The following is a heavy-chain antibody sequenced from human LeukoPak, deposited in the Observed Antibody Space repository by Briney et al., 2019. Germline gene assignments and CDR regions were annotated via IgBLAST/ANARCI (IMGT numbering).Heavy chain of an antibody. CDR1: GGSISSGSYY. V-gene: IGHV4-61*02. CDR3: ARGARPVLRFLEWLSDYMDV. CDR2: IYTSGST. D-gene: IGHD3-3*01. Sequence: PSETLSLTCTVSGGSISSGSYYWRWIRQPAGKGLEWIGRIYTSGSTNYNPSLKSRVTISVDTSKNQFSLKLSSVTAADTAVYYCARGARPVLRFLEWLSDYMDVWGKGTTVTVSS. J-gene: IGHJ6*03.